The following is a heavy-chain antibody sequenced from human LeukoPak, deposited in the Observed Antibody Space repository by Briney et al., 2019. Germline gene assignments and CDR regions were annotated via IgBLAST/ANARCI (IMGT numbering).Heavy chain of an antibody. Sequence: SSETLSLTCTVSGGSISGGGYSWSWIRQHPGKGLEWIGNIYYSGSTYYNPSLKSRVTISVDTSKNQFSLKLSSVTAADTAVYYCARAGDFDNLDYWGQGTLVTVSS. CDR1: GGSISGGGYS. D-gene: IGHD3-9*01. J-gene: IGHJ4*02. V-gene: IGHV4-31*03. CDR3: ARAGDFDNLDY. CDR2: IYYSGST.